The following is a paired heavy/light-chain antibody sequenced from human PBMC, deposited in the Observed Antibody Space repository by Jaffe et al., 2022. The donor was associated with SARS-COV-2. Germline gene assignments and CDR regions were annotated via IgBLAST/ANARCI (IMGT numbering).Heavy chain of an antibody. CDR2: IYYSVST. CDR3: ARSPPGNYGMDV. Sequence: QVQLQESGPGLVKPSETLSLTCSVSNDPISSSYWSWIRQPPGKGLEWIGYIYYSVSTNYNPSLKSRLTISIDTSKNQFSLKLNSVTAADTAVYYCARSPPGNYGMDVWGQGTTVTVSS. D-gene: IGHD3-10*01. CDR1: NDPISSSY. J-gene: IGHJ6*02. V-gene: IGHV4-59*01.
Light chain of an antibody. V-gene: IGKV1-39*01. J-gene: IGKJ4*01. CDR1: QSIGNF. CDR3: QQNYNTPLT. CDR2: AAS. Sequence: DIQMTQSPSSLSPSVGDRVTITCRASQSIGNFLNWYQQKPGKAPKLLIYAASSLQSGVPSRFSGSGSGTDFTLTISSLQPEDFATYYCQQNYNTPLTFGGGTKVQIK.